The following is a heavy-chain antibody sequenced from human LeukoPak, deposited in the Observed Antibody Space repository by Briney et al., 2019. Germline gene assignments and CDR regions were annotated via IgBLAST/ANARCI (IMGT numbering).Heavy chain of an antibody. CDR2: VSYDGTNK. J-gene: IGHJ4*02. V-gene: IGHV3-30*04. D-gene: IGHD5-18*01. CDR3: AGGYSYGLSHPFHY. Sequence: QPGRSLRLSCAASGFTFSSYAMHWVRQAPGRGLEWVAVVSYDGTNKYYADSVKGRFTISRDNSKSTLYLQMNSLRAEDTAVYYCAGGYSYGLSHPFHYWGQGTLVTVSS. CDR1: GFTFSSYA.